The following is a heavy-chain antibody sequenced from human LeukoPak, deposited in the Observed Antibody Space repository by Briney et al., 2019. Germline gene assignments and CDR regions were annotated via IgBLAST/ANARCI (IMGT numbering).Heavy chain of an antibody. CDR1: GFTFTDHY. CDR3: VREGEGPLSKDFDY. V-gene: IGHV1-2*02. Sequence: EASMTVSCKSSGFTFTDHYIHWVRQGPGQGLEWMGYIGPHSTFTSSPQEFQGRVTMTRDASMSTAYMELTRLTSDDTAVYYRVREGEGPLSKDFDYWGQGTLVTVSS. J-gene: IGHJ4*02. D-gene: IGHD2/OR15-2a*01. CDR2: IGPHSTFT.